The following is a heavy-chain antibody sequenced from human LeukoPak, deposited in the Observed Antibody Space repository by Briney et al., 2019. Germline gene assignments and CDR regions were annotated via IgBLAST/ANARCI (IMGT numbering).Heavy chain of an antibody. D-gene: IGHD6-13*01. CDR1: GFTFSSYG. V-gene: IGHV3-33*01. J-gene: IGHJ5*02. Sequence: PGGSLRLSCAASGFTFSSYGMHWVRQAPGKGLEGVAVIWYDRSNKYYADSVKGRFTISRDNSKNKLYLQMNSLRAEDTAVYYCAREPGVQAAGSAWFDPWGQGTLVTVSS. CDR3: AREPGVQAAGSAWFDP. CDR2: IWYDRSNK.